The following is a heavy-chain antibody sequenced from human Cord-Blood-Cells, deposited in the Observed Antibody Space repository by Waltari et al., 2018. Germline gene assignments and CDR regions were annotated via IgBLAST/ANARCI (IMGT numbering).Heavy chain of an antibody. CDR2: IYYSGST. D-gene: IGHD3-3*01. Sequence: QVQLQESGPGLVKPSQTLSLTCTVSGGSISSGDYYWSWIRQPPGKGLEWIGYIYYSGSTYYNPSLKSRVTLSVDTAKNQFSLKLSSVTAAETAVYYCARTLPITIFGVVIRHDAFDIWGQGTMVTVSS. J-gene: IGHJ3*02. V-gene: IGHV4-30-4*08. CDR3: ARTLPITIFGVVIRHDAFDI. CDR1: GGSISSGDYY.